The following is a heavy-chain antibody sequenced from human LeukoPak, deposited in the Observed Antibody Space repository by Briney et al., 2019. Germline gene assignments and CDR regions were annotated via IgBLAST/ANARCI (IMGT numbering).Heavy chain of an antibody. D-gene: IGHD3-3*01. J-gene: IGHJ5*02. CDR3: ARDSLRFWWGKLWFDP. CDR2: INWNGGST. V-gene: IGHV3-20*04. CDR1: GFTFDDYG. Sequence: PGGSLRLSCAASGFTFDDYGMSWVRQAPGKGLEWVSGINWNGGSTGYADSVKGRFTISRDNAKNSLYLQMNSLRAEDTALYSCARDSLRFWWGKLWFDPWGQGTLVTVSS.